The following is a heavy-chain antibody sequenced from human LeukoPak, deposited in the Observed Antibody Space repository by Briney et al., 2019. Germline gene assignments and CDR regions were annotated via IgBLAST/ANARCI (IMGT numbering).Heavy chain of an antibody. CDR2: FDPEDGET. V-gene: IGHV1-24*01. CDR1: GYTLTELS. D-gene: IGHD6-25*01. Sequence: ASVKVSCKVSGYTLTELSMHWVRQAPGKGLEWMGGFDPEDGETIYAQKFQGRVTMTEDTSTDTAYMELSSLRSEDTAVYYCATDLYGAAGPGYFQHWGQGTLVNVSS. J-gene: IGHJ1*01. CDR3: ATDLYGAAGPGYFQH.